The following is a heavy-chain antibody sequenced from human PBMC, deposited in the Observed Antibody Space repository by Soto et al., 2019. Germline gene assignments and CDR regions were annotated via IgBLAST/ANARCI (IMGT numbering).Heavy chain of an antibody. CDR3: ARATREYYYDSSGYYYEPTRYYGMDV. J-gene: IGHJ6*02. Sequence: GGSLRLSCAASGFTFSSYWMHWVRQAPGKGLVWVSRINSDGSSTSYADSVKGRFTISRDNAKNTLYLQMNSLRAEDTAVYYCARATREYYYDSSGYYYEPTRYYGMDVWGQGTTVTVSS. CDR2: INSDGSST. V-gene: IGHV3-74*01. D-gene: IGHD3-22*01. CDR1: GFTFSSYW.